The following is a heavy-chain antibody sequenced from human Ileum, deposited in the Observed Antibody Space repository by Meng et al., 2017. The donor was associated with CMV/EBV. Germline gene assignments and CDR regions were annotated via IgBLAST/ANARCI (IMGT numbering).Heavy chain of an antibody. V-gene: IGHV4-34*01. Sequence: QPSDRLSFTCAVSGVDFNAFTCTWSSRPPGKGLEWIGEISHVTATNYNPSLRCRVTISVDMSKKQFSLNLAYVTAADTARYYCARASTQSRFLSYWGQGTLVTVSS. CDR1: GVDFNAFT. CDR2: ISHVTAT. J-gene: IGHJ4*02. D-gene: IGHD3-3*01. CDR3: ARASTQSRFLSY.